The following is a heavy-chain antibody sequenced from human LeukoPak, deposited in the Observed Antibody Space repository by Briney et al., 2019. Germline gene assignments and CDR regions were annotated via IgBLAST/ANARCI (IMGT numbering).Heavy chain of an antibody. CDR2: IYYSGST. CDR1: GGSISSYY. J-gene: IGHJ3*02. V-gene: IGHV4-59*01. CDR3: ARGGAFDI. Sequence: PSETLSLTCTVSGGSISSYYWSWIRQPPGKGLEWIGYIYYSGSTKYNPSLKSRVTISVDTSKNQFSLKLSSVTAADTAVYYCARGGAFDIWGQGTMVTDSS.